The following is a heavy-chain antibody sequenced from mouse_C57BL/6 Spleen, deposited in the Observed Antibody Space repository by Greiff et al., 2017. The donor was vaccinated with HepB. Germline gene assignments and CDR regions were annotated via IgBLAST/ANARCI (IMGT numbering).Heavy chain of an antibody. CDR2: IYPSDSET. J-gene: IGHJ4*01. CDR3: AREGTTVVDGAMDY. CDR1: GYTFTSYW. V-gene: IGHV1-61*01. Sequence: QVQLQQPGAELVRPGSSVKLSCKASGYTFTSYWMDWVKQRPGQGLEWIGNIYPSDSETHYNQKFKDKATLTVDKSSSTAYMQLSSLTSEDSAVYYCAREGTTVVDGAMDYWGQGTSVTVSS. D-gene: IGHD1-1*01.